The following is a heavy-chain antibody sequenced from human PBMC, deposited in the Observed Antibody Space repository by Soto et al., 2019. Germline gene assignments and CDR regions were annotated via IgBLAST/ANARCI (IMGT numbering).Heavy chain of an antibody. CDR2: IYYSGST. D-gene: IGHD4-17*01. V-gene: IGHV4-31*03. Sequence: SETLSLTCTVSGGSIISGGYYRSWIRQHPGKGLEWIGYIYYSGSTYYNPSLKSRVTISVDTSKNQFSLKLSSVTAADTAVYYCASRGDYVAFDIWGQGTMVTVSS. CDR3: ASRGDYVAFDI. J-gene: IGHJ3*02. CDR1: GGSIISGGYY.